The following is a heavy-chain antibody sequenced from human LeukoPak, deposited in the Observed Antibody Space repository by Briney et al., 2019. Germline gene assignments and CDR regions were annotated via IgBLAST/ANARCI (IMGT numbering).Heavy chain of an antibody. CDR1: GGSFSGYY. D-gene: IGHD2-2*01. V-gene: IGHV4-34*01. CDR2: NNHSGST. Sequence: ETLSLTCAVYGGSFSGYYWSWIRQPPGKGLEWIGENNHSGSTNYNPSLKSRVTISVDTSKNQFSLTLSSVTAADTAVYYCARGYCSSTSCYGFDYWGQGTLVTVSS. CDR3: ARGYCSSTSCYGFDY. J-gene: IGHJ4*02.